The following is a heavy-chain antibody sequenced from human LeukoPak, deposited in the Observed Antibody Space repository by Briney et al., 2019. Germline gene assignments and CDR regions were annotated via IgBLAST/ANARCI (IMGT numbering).Heavy chain of an antibody. CDR2: ISSSGGST. V-gene: IGHV3-23*01. J-gene: IGHJ4*02. D-gene: IGHD5-24*01. CDR3: AKDPYGYNSYYFDY. Sequence: AGGSLRLSCAASGFTFSSYAMSWVRQAPGKGLEWVSAISSSGGSTYYADSVKGRFTISRDNSKNTLYLQMNSLRVEDTAAYYCAKDPYGYNSYYFDYWGQGTLGTVSS. CDR1: GFTFSSYA.